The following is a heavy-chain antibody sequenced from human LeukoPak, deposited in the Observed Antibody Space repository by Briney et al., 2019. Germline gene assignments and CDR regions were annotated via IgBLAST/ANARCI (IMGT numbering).Heavy chain of an antibody. CDR2: IIPIFGTA. V-gene: IGHV1-69*05. J-gene: IGHJ4*02. D-gene: IGHD5/OR15-5a*01. CDR1: GGTFSSYA. Sequence: GASVKVSCQASGGTFSSYAISWVRQAPGQGLEWMGRIIPIFGTANYAQKFQGRVTITTDESTSTAYMELSSLRSEDTAVYYCARDVSKEGFDYWGQGTLVTVSS. CDR3: ARDVSKEGFDY.